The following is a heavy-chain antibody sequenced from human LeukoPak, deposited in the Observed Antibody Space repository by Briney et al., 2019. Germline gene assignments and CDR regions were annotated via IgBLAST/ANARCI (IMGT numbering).Heavy chain of an antibody. D-gene: IGHD3-22*01. CDR3: ATVSYYYDSSGFGAFDI. CDR1: GFTFDDYA. V-gene: IGHV3-9*01. J-gene: IGHJ3*02. CDR2: ISWNSGSI. Sequence: SLRLSCAASGFTFDDYAMHWVRHAPGKGLEWVSGISWNSGSIGYADSVKGRFTISRDNAKNSLYLQMNSLRAEDTALYYCATVSYYYDSSGFGAFDIWGQGTMLTVHS.